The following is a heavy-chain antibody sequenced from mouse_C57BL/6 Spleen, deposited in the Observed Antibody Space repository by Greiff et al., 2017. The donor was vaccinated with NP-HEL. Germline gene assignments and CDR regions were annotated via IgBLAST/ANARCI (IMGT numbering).Heavy chain of an antibody. V-gene: IGHV1-26*01. D-gene: IGHD1-1*01. J-gene: IGHJ3*01. CDR1: GYTFTDYY. Sequence: EVQLQQSGPELVKPGASVKISCKASGYTFTDYYMNWVKQSHGKSLEWIGDINTNNGGTSYNQKFKGKATLTVDKSSSTAYMVLRSLTSEDSAVYYVARGDYYGSSYGAWFAYWGQGTLVTVSA. CDR3: ARGDYYGSSYGAWFAY. CDR2: INTNNGGT.